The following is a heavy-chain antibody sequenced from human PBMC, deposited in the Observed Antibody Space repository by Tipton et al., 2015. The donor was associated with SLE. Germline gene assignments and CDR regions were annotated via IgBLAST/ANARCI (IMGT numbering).Heavy chain of an antibody. CDR3: SRGDQEGYYSYNMDV. J-gene: IGHJ6*02. CDR2: INPKSGGT. V-gene: IGHV1-2*06. CDR1: GGTFSSYA. Sequence: QSGAEVKKPGSSVKVSCKASGGTFSSYAISWVRQAPGQGLEWMGRINPKSGGTSLAQKFQGRVTMSRDTSSSTVYMELDSLTSDDTAVYYCSRGDQEGYYSYNMDVWGQGTTVTVSS.